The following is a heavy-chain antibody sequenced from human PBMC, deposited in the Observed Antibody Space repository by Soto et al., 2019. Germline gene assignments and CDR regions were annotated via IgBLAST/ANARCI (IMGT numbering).Heavy chain of an antibody. Sequence: ASVKVSCKASGYTFTSYGISWVRQAPGQGLEWMGWISAYNGNTNYAQKLQGRVTMTTDTSTSTAYMELRSLRSDDTAVYYCERDPWPRDIVVVSDADYYYYGMDVWGQGTTVTVSS. D-gene: IGHD2-2*01. V-gene: IGHV1-18*01. CDR1: GYTFTSYG. CDR3: ERDPWPRDIVVVSDADYYYYGMDV. J-gene: IGHJ6*02. CDR2: ISAYNGNT.